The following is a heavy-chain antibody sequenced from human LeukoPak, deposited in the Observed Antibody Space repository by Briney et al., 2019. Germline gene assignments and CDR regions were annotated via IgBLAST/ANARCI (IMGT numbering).Heavy chain of an antibody. CDR1: GYTFTSYD. CDR3: ARADYGDYASDY. J-gene: IGHJ4*02. Sequence: VASVKVSCKASGYTFTSYDINWVRQATGQGFEWMGWMNPNSGNTGYAQKFQGRVTITRNTSISTAYMELSSLRSEDTAVYYCARADYGDYASDYWGQGTLVTVSS. CDR2: MNPNSGNT. V-gene: IGHV1-8*03. D-gene: IGHD4-17*01.